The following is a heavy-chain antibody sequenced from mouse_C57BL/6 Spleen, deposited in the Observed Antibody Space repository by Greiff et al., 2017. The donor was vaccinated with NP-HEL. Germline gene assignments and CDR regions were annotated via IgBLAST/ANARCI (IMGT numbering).Heavy chain of an antibody. J-gene: IGHJ4*01. CDR3: ARRYGNYEAMDY. Sequence: VQLQQSGAELVRPGTSVKVSCKASGYAFTNYLIEWVKQRPGQGLEWIGVINPGSGGTNYNEKFKGKATLTADKSSSTAYMQLSSLTSEDSAVYFCARRYGNYEAMDYWGQGTSVTVSS. CDR1: GYAFTNYL. V-gene: IGHV1-54*01. D-gene: IGHD2-10*02. CDR2: INPGSGGT.